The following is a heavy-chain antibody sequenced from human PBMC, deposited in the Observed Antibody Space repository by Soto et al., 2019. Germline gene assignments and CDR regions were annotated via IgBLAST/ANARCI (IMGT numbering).Heavy chain of an antibody. V-gene: IGHV3-30*03. J-gene: IGHJ3*02. CDR3: ARDDTEEVYHGSGTFDI. Sequence: GGSLRLSCATSGFTFSAYGMHWVRQAPGKGLEWVAVISNDGSNKFYGDSVKGRFTVSRDNSQNTLYLQMNSLRAEDTALYYCARDDTEEVYHGSGTFDIWGQGTMVTVSS. D-gene: IGHD3-10*01. CDR2: ISNDGSNK. CDR1: GFTFSAYG.